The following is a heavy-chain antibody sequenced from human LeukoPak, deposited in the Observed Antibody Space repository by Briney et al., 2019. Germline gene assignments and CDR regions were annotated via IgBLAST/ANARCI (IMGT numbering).Heavy chain of an antibody. V-gene: IGHV1-2*02. J-gene: IGHJ4*02. CDR1: GYTFTGYY. CDR3: ARGTVLTWPLDY. CDR2: INPNSGGT. D-gene: IGHD4/OR15-4a*01. Sequence: ASVKVSCEASGYTFTGYYMHWVRQAPGQGLEWMGWINPNSGGTNYAQKFQGRVTMTRDTSISTAYMELSRLRSDDTAVYYCARGTVLTWPLDYWGQGTLVTVSS.